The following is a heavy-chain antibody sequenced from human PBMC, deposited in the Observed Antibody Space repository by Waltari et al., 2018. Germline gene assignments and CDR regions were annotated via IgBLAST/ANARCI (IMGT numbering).Heavy chain of an antibody. CDR2: IYYSGST. D-gene: IGHD3-3*01. V-gene: IGHV4-39*07. CDR1: GCSISSSRYF. J-gene: IGHJ4*02. Sequence: QLLLQESGPGQVKPSETLSLTCTVSGCSISSSRYFWRWIRQPPGKGLEWIGSIYYSGSTYYNPSLKSRVTISVDTSKNQFSLKLSSVTAADTAVYYCARATIFGVVRYWGQGTLVTVSS. CDR3: ARATIFGVVRY.